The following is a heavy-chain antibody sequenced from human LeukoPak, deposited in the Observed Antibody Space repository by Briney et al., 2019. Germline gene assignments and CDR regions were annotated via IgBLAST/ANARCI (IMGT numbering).Heavy chain of an antibody. CDR3: ARDQVVPAAMFVYYGMDV. Sequence: ASETLSLTCTVSGGSVSSGSYCWSWIRQPPGKGLEWIGYIYYSGSTNYNPSLKSRVTISVDTSKNQFSLKLSSVTAADTAVYYCARDQVVPAAMFVYYGMDVWGKGTTVTVSS. CDR1: GGSVSSGSYC. V-gene: IGHV4-61*01. CDR2: IYYSGST. D-gene: IGHD2-2*01. J-gene: IGHJ6*04.